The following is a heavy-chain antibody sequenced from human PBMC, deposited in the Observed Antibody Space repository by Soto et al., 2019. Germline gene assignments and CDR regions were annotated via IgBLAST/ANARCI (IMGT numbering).Heavy chain of an antibody. CDR3: ARESDYSMYYFDY. Sequence: SETLSLTCTVSGGSISSYYWSWIRQPPGKGLEWIGYIYYSGSTNYNPSLKSRVTISVDTSKNQFSLKLSSVTAADTAVYYCARESDYSMYYFDYWGQGTLVTVSS. CDR1: GGSISSYY. V-gene: IGHV4-59*01. D-gene: IGHD2-15*01. CDR2: IYYSGST. J-gene: IGHJ4*02.